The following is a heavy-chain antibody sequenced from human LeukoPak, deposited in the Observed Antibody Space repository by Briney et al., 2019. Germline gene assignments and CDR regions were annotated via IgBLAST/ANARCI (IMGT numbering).Heavy chain of an antibody. CDR3: ARRRRYDYVWGRTLDY. CDR2: INHSGST. Sequence: GSLRLSCAASGFTFSSYSMNWVRQPPGKGLEWIGEINHSGSTNYNPSLKSRVTISVDTSKNQFSLKLSSVTAADTAVYYCARRRRYDYVWGRTLDYWGQGTLVTVSS. CDR1: GFTFSSYS. D-gene: IGHD3-16*01. V-gene: IGHV4-34*01. J-gene: IGHJ4*02.